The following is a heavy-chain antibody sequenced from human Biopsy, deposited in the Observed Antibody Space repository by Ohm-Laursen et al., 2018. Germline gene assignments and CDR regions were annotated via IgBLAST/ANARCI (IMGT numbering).Heavy chain of an antibody. J-gene: IGHJ1*01. CDR2: NIPILGTG. Sequence: GASVKVSCKAPGGTFSNYGVNWVQQAPGQGLEWLGGNIPILGTGNYAQKFQGRVTVAADTSTSTATMELRSLRSDDTAVYYCATKLTGYFHHWGQGTLVIVSS. V-gene: IGHV1-69*06. CDR1: GGTFSNYG. CDR3: ATKLTGYFHH. D-gene: IGHD3-9*01.